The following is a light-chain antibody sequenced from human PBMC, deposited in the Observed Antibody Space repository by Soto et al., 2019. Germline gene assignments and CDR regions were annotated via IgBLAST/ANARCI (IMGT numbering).Light chain of an antibody. CDR2: IND. V-gene: IGLV1-44*01. J-gene: IGLJ7*01. CDR3: ATWDDDLTAAV. Sequence: QSALTQPPSLSGTPGQRVTISCSGSSSNIAGNTVHWYQHLPGTAPKLLIYINDQRPSGVPGRFSASTSGTSASLAISGLQSGDEADYYCATWDDDLTAAVFGGGTQLTVL. CDR1: SSNIAGNT.